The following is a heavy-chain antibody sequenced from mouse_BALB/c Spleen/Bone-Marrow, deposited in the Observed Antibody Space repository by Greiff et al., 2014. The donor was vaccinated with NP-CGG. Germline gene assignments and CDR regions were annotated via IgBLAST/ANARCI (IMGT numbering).Heavy chain of an antibody. CDR3: ASATTATFYAMDY. D-gene: IGHD1-2*01. CDR1: GFNIRDTY. J-gene: IGHJ4*01. Sequence: EVQRVESGAELVKPGASVKQSCTVSGFNIRDTYMHWVKQRPEQGLEWNGRIDPANGNTKYDPKFQGKATITADTSSNTAYLQLSSLTSEDTAVYYCASATTATFYAMDYWGQGTSVTVSS. CDR2: IDPANGNT. V-gene: IGHV14-3*02.